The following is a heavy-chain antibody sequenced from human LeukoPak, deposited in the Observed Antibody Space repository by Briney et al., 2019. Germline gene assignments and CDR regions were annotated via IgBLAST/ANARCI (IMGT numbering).Heavy chain of an antibody. CDR2: MYTSGSGST. V-gene: IGHV4-4*07. CDR3: ARVGGFSTYYDSIGYYWFDP. D-gene: IGHD3-22*01. CDR1: GGSISSYQ. Sequence: SETLSLTCTVSGGSISSYQWSWIQQPAGKGLEWIGRMYTSGSGSTNYNPSLKSRVTMSVDTSKNQFSLKLNSVTAADTAVYYCARVGGFSTYYDSIGYYWFDPWGQGTLVTVSS. J-gene: IGHJ5*02.